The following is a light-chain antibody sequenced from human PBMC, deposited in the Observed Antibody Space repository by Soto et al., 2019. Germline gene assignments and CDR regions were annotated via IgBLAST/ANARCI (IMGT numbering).Light chain of an antibody. J-gene: IGLJ2*01. CDR2: DVS. CDR3: SSYTGGSTVL. Sequence: QSVLTQPASVSGSPGQSITISCTGTSSDIGGYNYVSWYQQHPGRAPKLLIYDVSNRPSGVSNRFSGSMSGNTASLTISGLQPEDETDYYCSSYTGGSTVLFGGGTKVTVL. CDR1: SSDIGGYNY. V-gene: IGLV2-14*03.